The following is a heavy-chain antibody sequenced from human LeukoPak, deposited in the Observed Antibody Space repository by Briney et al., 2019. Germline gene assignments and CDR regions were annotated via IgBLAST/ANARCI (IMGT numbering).Heavy chain of an antibody. D-gene: IGHD3-22*01. CDR2: IRYDGSNK. Sequence: GGSLRLSCAASGFTFSSYGMHWVRQAPGKGLEWVAFIRYDGSNKYYADSVKGRFTISRDNSKNTLYLQMNSLRAEDTAVYYCAKDPAIGWYDSSGSPIWFDPWGQGTLVTVSS. J-gene: IGHJ5*02. V-gene: IGHV3-30*02. CDR1: GFTFSSYG. CDR3: AKDPAIGWYDSSGSPIWFDP.